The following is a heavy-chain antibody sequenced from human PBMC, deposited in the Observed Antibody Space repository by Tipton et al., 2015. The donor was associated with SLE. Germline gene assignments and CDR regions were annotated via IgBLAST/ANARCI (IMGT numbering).Heavy chain of an antibody. CDR1: GGSISSHY. D-gene: IGHD5-12*01. J-gene: IGHJ6*03. CDR3: ARVSGGYDYDYYYYMDV. Sequence: TLSLTCTVSGGSISSHYWSWIRQPPGKGLEWIGYIYYSGSTYYNPSLKSRVTISVDTSKNQFSLKLSSVTAADTAVYYCARVSGGYDYDYYYYMDVWGKGTTVTVSS. CDR2: IYYSGST. V-gene: IGHV4-59*08.